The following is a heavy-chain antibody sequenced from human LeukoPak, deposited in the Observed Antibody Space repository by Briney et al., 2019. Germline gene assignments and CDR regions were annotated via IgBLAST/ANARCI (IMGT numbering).Heavy chain of an antibody. CDR1: GGSISSGGYY. CDR3: ARAGGFFSPFGY. V-gene: IGHV4-31*03. D-gene: IGHD3-16*01. Sequence: PSETLSLTCTVSGGSISSGGYYWSWIRQHPGDGLEWIGNIYYSGSTYYNPSLKSRVTISIDTSKNQFSLKLSSVTAADTAVYYCARAGGFFSPFGYWGQGTLVTVSS. CDR2: IYYSGST. J-gene: IGHJ4*02.